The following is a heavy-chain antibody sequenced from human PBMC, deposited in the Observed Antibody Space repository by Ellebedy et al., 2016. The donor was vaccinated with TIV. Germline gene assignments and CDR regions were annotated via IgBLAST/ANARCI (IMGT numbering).Heavy chain of an antibody. Sequence: AASVKVSCKASCYIFTDYGITWVRRAPGQGLEWLGWLSTYNGDTNYAQKVQGRITMTRDTSANTAYMELRSLRSDDTAVYYCARTFNYPEYWGQGTLVTVSS. V-gene: IGHV1-18*01. CDR3: ARTFNYPEY. CDR2: LSTYNGDT. CDR1: CYIFTDYG. J-gene: IGHJ4*02.